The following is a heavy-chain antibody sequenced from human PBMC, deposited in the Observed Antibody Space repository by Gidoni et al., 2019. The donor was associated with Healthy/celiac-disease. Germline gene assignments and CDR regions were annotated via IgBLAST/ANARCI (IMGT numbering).Heavy chain of an antibody. CDR3: ARARLQGAGFDY. Sequence: QVQLVQSGAEGKKPGAAVKVSCKDAGYTFTSYDINWVRQATGQGLEWMGWMNPNSGNPGYAQKFQVRVTMTRNTSISTAYMELSSLRSEDTAVYYCARARLQGAGFDYWGQGTLVTVSS. V-gene: IGHV1-8*01. CDR1: GYTFTSYD. J-gene: IGHJ4*02. CDR2: MNPNSGNP. D-gene: IGHD1-26*01.